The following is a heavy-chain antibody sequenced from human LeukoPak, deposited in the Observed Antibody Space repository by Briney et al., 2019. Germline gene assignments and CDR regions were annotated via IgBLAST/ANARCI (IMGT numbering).Heavy chain of an antibody. CDR3: ARDPSAAGRGDFDY. J-gene: IGHJ4*02. CDR1: GFTFSTYS. D-gene: IGHD6-13*01. Sequence: PGGSLRLSCAASGFTFSTYSMHWVRQAPGKGLDWVSSISSNDNYIYYADSVKGRFTISRDNAKNSLYLQMNSLRAEDTAVYYCARDPSAAGRGDFDYWGRGTLATVSS. CDR2: ISSNDNYI. V-gene: IGHV3-21*01.